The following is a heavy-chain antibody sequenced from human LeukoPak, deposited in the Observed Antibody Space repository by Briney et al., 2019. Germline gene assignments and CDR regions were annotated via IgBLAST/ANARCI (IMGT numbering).Heavy chain of an antibody. V-gene: IGHV3-23*01. CDR3: ARNDYDSSGYYDY. J-gene: IGHJ4*02. D-gene: IGHD3-22*01. CDR2: ISGSGGST. Sequence: GGSLRLSCAASGFTFSSYAMSWVRQAPGKGLEWVSVISGSGGSTYYADSVKGRFTLSRDNSKNTLYLQMNSLRAEDTAVYYCARNDYDSSGYYDYWGQGTLVTVSS. CDR1: GFTFSSYA.